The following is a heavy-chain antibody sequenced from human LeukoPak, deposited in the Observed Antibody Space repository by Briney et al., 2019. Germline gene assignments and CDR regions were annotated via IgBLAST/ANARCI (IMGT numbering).Heavy chain of an antibody. CDR3: AKDLTGWPGAFDI. J-gene: IGHJ3*02. CDR2: ISGSGGST. V-gene: IGHV3-23*01. CDR1: GFTFDDYA. D-gene: IGHD5-24*01. Sequence: GGSLRLSCAASGFTFDDYAMHWVRQAPGKGLEWVSAISGSGGSTYYADSVKGRFTISRDNSKNTLYLQMNSLRAEDTAVYYCAKDLTGWPGAFDIWGQGTMVTVSS.